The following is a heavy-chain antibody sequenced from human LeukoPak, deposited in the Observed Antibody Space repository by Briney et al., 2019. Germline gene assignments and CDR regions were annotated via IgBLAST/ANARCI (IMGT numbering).Heavy chain of an antibody. CDR1: GFTFSSYS. D-gene: IGHD4-17*01. J-gene: IGHJ4*02. CDR3: ARLMSVTTSDY. CDR2: ISYDGRNK. V-gene: IGHV3-30*03. Sequence: GGSLRLSCAASGFTFSSYSMNWVRQAPGKGLEWVAAISYDGRNKYYADSVKGRFTISRDNSKNTLYLQMNSLRAEDTAVYYCARLMSVTTSDYWGQGTLVTVSS.